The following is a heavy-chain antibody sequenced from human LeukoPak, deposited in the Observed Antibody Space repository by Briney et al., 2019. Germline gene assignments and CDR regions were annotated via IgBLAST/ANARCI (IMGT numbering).Heavy chain of an antibody. V-gene: IGHV4-34*01. CDR1: GGSFSGHL. CDR2: INHIGDI. Sequence: SETLSLTCEVSGGSFSGHLWTWIRQPPGKGLEWIGQINHIGDINYNASLGSRLTISVDTSKTQFSLKLTSLTAADTAIYYCARGAEYCSGGSCYLSDYWGQGTLVTVSS. D-gene: IGHD2-15*01. J-gene: IGHJ4*02. CDR3: ARGAEYCSGGSCYLSDY.